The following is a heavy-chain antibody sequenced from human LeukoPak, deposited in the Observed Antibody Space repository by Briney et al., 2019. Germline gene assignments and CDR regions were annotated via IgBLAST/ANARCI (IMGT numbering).Heavy chain of an antibody. J-gene: IGHJ4*02. CDR2: INPSGGST. Sequence: ASVKVSCKASGYTFTSYYMHWMRQAPGQGLEWMGIINPSGGSTSYAQKFQGRVTMTRDTSTSTVYMELSSLRSEDTAVYYCARDSYGYYFDYWGQGTLVTVSS. V-gene: IGHV1-46*01. CDR3: ARDSYGYYFDY. D-gene: IGHD5-18*01. CDR1: GYTFTSYY.